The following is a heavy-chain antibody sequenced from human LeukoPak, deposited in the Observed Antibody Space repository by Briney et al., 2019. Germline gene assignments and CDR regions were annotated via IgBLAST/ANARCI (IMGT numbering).Heavy chain of an antibody. D-gene: IGHD6-13*01. CDR2: ISGSGGDT. V-gene: IGHV3-23*01. CDR3: AKVLAEQQLVRVWYFDY. J-gene: IGHJ4*02. Sequence: PGGSLRLSCAASGITLSNYAMTWVRQAPGKGLEWVSAISGSGGDTYDADSVKGRFTISRDNSKNTLYLRMNSLRAEDTAIYYCAKVLAEQQLVRVWYFDYWGQGTLVTVSS. CDR1: GITLSNYA.